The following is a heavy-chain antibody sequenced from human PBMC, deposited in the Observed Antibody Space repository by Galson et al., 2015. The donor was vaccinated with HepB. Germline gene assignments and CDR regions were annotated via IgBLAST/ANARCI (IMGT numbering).Heavy chain of an antibody. CDR1: GYAFSTYG. J-gene: IGHJ4*02. CDR2: INTDTRKP. D-gene: IGHD2-15*01. V-gene: IGHV7-4-1*02. Sequence: SVKVSCKASGYAFSTYGLNWVRQAPGQGLEWMGWINTDTRKPTYAQGFTGRFVFSLDTSVNTAYLQISSLKAEDTAVYYCAKARGFCSAASCYLDYWGQGTLVTVSS. CDR3: AKARGFCSAASCYLDY.